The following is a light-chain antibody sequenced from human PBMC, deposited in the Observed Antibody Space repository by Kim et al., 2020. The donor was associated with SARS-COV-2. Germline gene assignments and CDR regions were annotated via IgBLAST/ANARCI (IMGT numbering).Light chain of an antibody. J-gene: IGKJ3*01. V-gene: IGKV1-27*01. Sequence: DIQMTQSPSSLSASVGDRVTITCRASQAVSNSLAWYQQKPGKVPKLLIYDASTLQSGVPSRFSGSGSGTDFTLTISSLQPEDFATYYCQKYKSVPFTFGPGTKVDIK. CDR1: QAVSNS. CDR3: QKYKSVPFT. CDR2: DAS.